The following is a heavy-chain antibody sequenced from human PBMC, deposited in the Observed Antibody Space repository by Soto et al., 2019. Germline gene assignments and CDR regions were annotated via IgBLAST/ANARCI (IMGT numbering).Heavy chain of an antibody. Sequence: QVQLVQSGAEVKKPGSSVKVSCKASGGAFRSYTISWVRQAPGQGLEWMGGITPIFGAANYAQKFEGRVTISADKSTTTAYMELSKLTSEDAGVYYCARDEIAVANRVGMDVWGQGTTVTVSS. CDR3: ARDEIAVANRVGMDV. CDR1: GGAFRSYT. J-gene: IGHJ6*02. CDR2: ITPIFGAA. V-gene: IGHV1-69*06. D-gene: IGHD6-19*01.